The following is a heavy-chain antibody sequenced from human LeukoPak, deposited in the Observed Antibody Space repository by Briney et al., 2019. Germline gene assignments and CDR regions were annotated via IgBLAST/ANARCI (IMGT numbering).Heavy chain of an antibody. D-gene: IGHD6-19*01. CDR2: ISAYNGNT. J-gene: IGHJ6*02. CDR3: ARDGLYSSGWYGMDV. Sequence: ASVKVSCKASGYTFTSYGIIWVRQAPGQGLEWMGWISAYNGNTNYAQKLQGRVTMTTDTSTSTAYMELRSPRSDDTAVYYCARDGLYSSGWYGMDVWGQGTTVTVSS. CDR1: GYTFTSYG. V-gene: IGHV1-18*01.